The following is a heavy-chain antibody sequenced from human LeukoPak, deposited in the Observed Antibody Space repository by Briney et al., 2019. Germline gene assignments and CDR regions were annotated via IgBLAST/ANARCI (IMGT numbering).Heavy chain of an antibody. CDR1: GGSFSGYY. J-gene: IGHJ6*02. D-gene: IGHD3-3*01. V-gene: IGHV4-34*01. CDR3: ARDFLQRVDYSMDV. CDR2: IYHSGST. Sequence: SETLSLTCAVYGGSFSGYYWSWIRQPPGKGLEWIGEIYHSGSTNYNPSLKSRVTISVDKSKNQFSLKLSSVTAADTAVYYCARDFLQRVDYSMDVWGQGTTVTVSS.